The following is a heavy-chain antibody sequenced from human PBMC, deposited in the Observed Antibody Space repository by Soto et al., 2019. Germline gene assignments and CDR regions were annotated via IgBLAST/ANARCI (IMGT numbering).Heavy chain of an antibody. CDR2: MSYDGSAK. CDR3: AIVRVADSPLDH. CDR1: GFIFSNNG. Sequence: GGSLRLSCEGSGFIFSNNGMHWVRQAPGKGLEWVAFMSYDGSAKFLADSVKGRFTISRDNSKSTLFLHMSSLRAEDTAMYYCAIVRVADSPLDHWGQGTLVTVSS. J-gene: IGHJ4*02. V-gene: IGHV3-30*02. D-gene: IGHD3-10*02.